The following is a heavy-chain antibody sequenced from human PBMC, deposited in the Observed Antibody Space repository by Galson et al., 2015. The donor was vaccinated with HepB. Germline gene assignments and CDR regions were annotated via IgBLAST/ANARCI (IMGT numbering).Heavy chain of an antibody. CDR2: IYPGDSDT. V-gene: IGHV5-51*03. CDR3: ARWRERGGSRAAMDY. J-gene: IGHJ4*02. Sequence: QSGAEVKKPGESLKISCKGSGYSFTTYWIGWVRQMPGKGLEWMGIIYPGDSDTRYSPSFQGQVTISADKSISTAYLQWSSLKASDTAMYYCARWRERGGSRAAMDYWGRGTLVTVSS. CDR1: GYSFTTYW. D-gene: IGHD6-13*01.